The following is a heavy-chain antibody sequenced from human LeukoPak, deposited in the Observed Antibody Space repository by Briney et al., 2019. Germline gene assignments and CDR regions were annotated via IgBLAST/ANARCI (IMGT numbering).Heavy chain of an antibody. CDR1: GFTFSSSA. J-gene: IGHJ4*02. D-gene: IGHD6-13*01. V-gene: IGHV3-23*01. CDR2: IGGGGSST. CDR3: AKPTSSWYRDGFDC. Sequence: GGSLRLSCAASGFTFSSSAMSWVRQAPGRGLEWVSPIGGGGSSTYYADSVKGRFTISRDNSKNTLYLQMNSLRADDTALYYCAKPTSSWYRDGFDCWGEGTLVTVSS.